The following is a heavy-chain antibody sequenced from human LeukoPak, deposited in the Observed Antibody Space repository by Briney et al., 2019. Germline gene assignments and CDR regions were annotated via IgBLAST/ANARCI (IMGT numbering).Heavy chain of an antibody. V-gene: IGHV4-34*01. CDR3: ANSGYSYSGWFDP. CDR2: INHSGST. Sequence: SETLSLTCAVYGGSFSGYYWSWIRQPPGKGLEWIGEINHSGSTNYNPSLKSRVTISVDTSKNQFSLKLSSVTAADTAVYYCANSGYSYSGWFDPWGQGTLVTVSS. D-gene: IGHD5-18*01. CDR1: GGSFSGYY. J-gene: IGHJ5*02.